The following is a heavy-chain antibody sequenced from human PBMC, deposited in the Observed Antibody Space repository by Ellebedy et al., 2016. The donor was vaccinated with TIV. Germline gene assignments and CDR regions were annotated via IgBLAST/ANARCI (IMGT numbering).Heavy chain of an antibody. D-gene: IGHD2-21*02. V-gene: IGHV3-74*01. CDR3: AKDRTSGDGYWVFDS. J-gene: IGHJ4*02. Sequence: GESLKISCAASGFTFSNYWMHWVRQAPGKGLVWVSRISGDGITTNYADSVKGRFTISRDNSKRTVDLQMRSVRAEDTAVYFCAKDRTSGDGYWVFDSWGQGTMVSVSS. CDR2: ISGDGITT. CDR1: GFTFSNYW.